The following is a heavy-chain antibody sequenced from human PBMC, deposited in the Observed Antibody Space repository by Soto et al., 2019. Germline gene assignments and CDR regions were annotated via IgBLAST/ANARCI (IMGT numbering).Heavy chain of an antibody. Sequence: QVQLVESGGGVVQPGRSLRLSCAASGFTFSSYAMHWVRQAPGKGLEWVAVILYDGSNEYYADSVKGRFTISRDNSKNTLYLQMNSLRAEDTAVYYCAREAYYYDSSGYYVVGAFDIWGQGTMVPVSS. J-gene: IGHJ3*02. CDR2: ILYDGSNE. D-gene: IGHD3-22*01. CDR3: AREAYYYDSSGYYVVGAFDI. CDR1: GFTFSSYA. V-gene: IGHV3-30-3*01.